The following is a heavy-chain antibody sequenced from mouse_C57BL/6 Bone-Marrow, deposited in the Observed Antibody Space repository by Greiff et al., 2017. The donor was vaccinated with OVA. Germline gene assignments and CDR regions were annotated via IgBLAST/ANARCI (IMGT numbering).Heavy chain of an antibody. J-gene: IGHJ2*01. D-gene: IGHD1-1*01. CDR1: GFTFTNYY. V-gene: IGHV7-3*01. CDR2: IRNKPNGSTT. Sequence: EVKVVESGGGLVQPGASLSLSCAASGFTFTNYYMSWVRQPPGKALEWLAFIRNKPNGSTTEYSASVKGRFTISRDNSQSILYLQMNALRAEDSATYYCARYKGRVAVDYFDYWGQGTALTVSS. CDR3: ARYKGRVAVDYFDY.